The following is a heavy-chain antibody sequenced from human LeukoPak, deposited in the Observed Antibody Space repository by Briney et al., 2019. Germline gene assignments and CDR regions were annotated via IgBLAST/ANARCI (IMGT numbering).Heavy chain of an antibody. CDR1: GYSISSGYY. D-gene: IGHD3-16*01. CDR2: IYHRGST. Sequence: KPSETLSLTCTVSGYSISSGYYWGWIRQPPGKGLEWIGSIYHRGSTYYNPSLKSRVTISVDTSKNQFSLKLSSVTAADTAVYYCARVTPHYYYYYMDVWGKGTTVTVSS. V-gene: IGHV4-38-2*02. CDR3: ARVTPHYYYYYMDV. J-gene: IGHJ6*03.